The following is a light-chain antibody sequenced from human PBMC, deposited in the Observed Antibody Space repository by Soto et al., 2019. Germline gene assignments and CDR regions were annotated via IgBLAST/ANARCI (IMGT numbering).Light chain of an antibody. V-gene: IGKV1-39*01. J-gene: IGKJ1*01. CDR1: QSISSY. Sequence: DIQMTQSRSSLSASVGDRVTITCRARQSISSYLNWYQQKPGQAPKPLIYAASSLQSRVPSSFSGSGSGTDFTLTLSSLQTEDFATYYGQQSYSTPRTFGQGTKVESK. CDR3: QQSYSTPRT. CDR2: AAS.